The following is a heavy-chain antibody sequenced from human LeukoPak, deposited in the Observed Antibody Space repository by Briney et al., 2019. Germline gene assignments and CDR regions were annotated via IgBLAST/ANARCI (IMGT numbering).Heavy chain of an antibody. D-gene: IGHD6-13*01. V-gene: IGHV3-73*01. CDR1: GFTFSGSS. J-gene: IGHJ6*03. Sequence: GGSLRLSCAASGFTFSGSSMHWVRQASGKGLEWVGRIRSKANSYATAYAASVKGRFTISRDDSKNTAYLQMNSLKTEDTAVYYCTRHVLHSSWDYYYYYKDVWGKGTTVTVSS. CDR3: TRHVLHSSWDYYYYYKDV. CDR2: IRSKANSYAT.